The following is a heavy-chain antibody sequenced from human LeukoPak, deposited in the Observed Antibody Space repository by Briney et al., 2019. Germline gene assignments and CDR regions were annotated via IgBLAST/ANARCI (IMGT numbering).Heavy chain of an antibody. CDR1: GFTFSNYA. J-gene: IGHJ5*02. D-gene: IGHD3-10*01. V-gene: IGHV4-59*01. CDR2: IYYSGST. Sequence: GSLRLSCAASGFTFSNYAMRWVRQAPGKGLEWIGYIYYSGSTNYKPSLKSRVTISVDTSKNQFSLKLSSVTAADTAVYYCARGGYYGSGNDFRFDPWGQGTLVTVSS. CDR3: ARGGYYGSGNDFRFDP.